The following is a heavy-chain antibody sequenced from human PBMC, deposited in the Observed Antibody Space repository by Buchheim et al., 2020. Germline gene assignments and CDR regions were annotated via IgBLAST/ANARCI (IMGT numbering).Heavy chain of an antibody. Sequence: ELQLVESGGGLVQSGGSLRLSCAPSGAASGFTVSSNYMSWFRQAPGKGLEWVSIIYISGTTDYADSVKGRFSISRENSKKTLYLQMNSLRAEDTAVYYCARGCVSASCYVYWGQGTL. J-gene: IGHJ4*02. V-gene: IGHV3-66*01. CDR2: IYISGTT. CDR1: GFTVSSNY. D-gene: IGHD2-2*01. CDR3: ARGCVSASCYVY.